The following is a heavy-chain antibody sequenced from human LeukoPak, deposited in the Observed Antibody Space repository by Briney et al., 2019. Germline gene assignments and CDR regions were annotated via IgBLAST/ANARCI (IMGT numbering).Heavy chain of an antibody. CDR3: ARERDPGMLYNWFDP. D-gene: IGHD1-14*01. J-gene: IGHJ5*02. V-gene: IGHV4-4*07. CDR1: GGSISSYY. Sequence: SETLSLTCTVSGGSISSYYWSWIRQPAGKGLEWIGRIYTSGSTNYNPSLKSRVTMSVDTSKNQFSLKLSSVTAADTAVYYCARERDPGMLYNWFDPWGQGTLVTVSS. CDR2: IYTSGST.